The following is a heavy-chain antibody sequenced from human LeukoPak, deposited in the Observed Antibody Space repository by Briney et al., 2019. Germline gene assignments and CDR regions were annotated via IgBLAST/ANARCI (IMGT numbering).Heavy chain of an antibody. D-gene: IGHD6-6*01. Sequence: RAGGSLRLSCVASGFTFSNYGMSWVRQAPGKGLEWVSATSDSGGDTYYADSVKGRFTISRDNSKNTLFLQMNSLRADDTAVYFCAKRVEYSSSSGGHFDYWGQGTLVTVSS. J-gene: IGHJ4*02. V-gene: IGHV3-23*01. CDR2: TSDSGGDT. CDR1: GFTFSNYG. CDR3: AKRVEYSSSSGGHFDY.